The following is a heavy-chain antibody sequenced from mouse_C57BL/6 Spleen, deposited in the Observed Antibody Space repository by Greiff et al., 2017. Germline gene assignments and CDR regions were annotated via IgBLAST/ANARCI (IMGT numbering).Heavy chain of an antibody. CDR1: GFTFSSYG. CDR3: AIALTGTKYYCDY. Sequence: EVQGVESGGDLVKPGGSLKLSCAASGFTFSSYGMSWVRQTPDKRLEWVATISSGGSYTYFPDSVKGRFTISRDNAKNTLYLQMSSLKSEDTAMYYCAIALTGTKYYCDYWGQGTTLTVSS. D-gene: IGHD4-1*01. CDR2: ISSGGSYT. J-gene: IGHJ2*01. V-gene: IGHV5-6*01.